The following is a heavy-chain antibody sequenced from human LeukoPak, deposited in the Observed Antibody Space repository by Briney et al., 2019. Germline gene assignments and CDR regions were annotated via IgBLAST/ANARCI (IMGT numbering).Heavy chain of an antibody. D-gene: IGHD3-9*01. CDR3: ARDSSLRYFDWPPLYGMDV. V-gene: IGHV4-59*12. J-gene: IGHJ6*02. Sequence: SETLSLTCTVSGGSISSYYWSWIRQPPGKGLEWIGYIYYSGSTNYNPSLKSRVTISVDTSKNQFSLKLSSVTAADTAVYYCARDSSLRYFDWPPLYGMDVWGQGTTVTVSS. CDR2: IYYSGST. CDR1: GGSISSYY.